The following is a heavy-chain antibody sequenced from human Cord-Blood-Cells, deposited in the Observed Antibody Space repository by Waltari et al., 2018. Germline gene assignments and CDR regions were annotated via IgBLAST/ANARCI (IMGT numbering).Heavy chain of an antibody. Sequence: EVQLVESGGGLIQPGGSLRLSCAASGLTASSNYMTGVRQAPGKGLVWVSVIYSGGSTYYADSVKGRFTISRDNAKNTLYLQLNSLRAEDTAVYYCASVESGGEYDYWGRGTLVTVSA. V-gene: IGHV3-53*01. J-gene: IGHJ4*02. CDR3: ASVESGGEYDY. D-gene: IGHD4-17*01. CDR1: GLTASSNY. CDR2: IYSGGST.